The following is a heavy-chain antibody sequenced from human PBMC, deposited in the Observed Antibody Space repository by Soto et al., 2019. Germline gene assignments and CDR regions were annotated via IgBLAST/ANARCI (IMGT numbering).Heavy chain of an antibody. CDR3: ARDQSFDRSYYYGIDV. Sequence: QVQLVQSGAEVKSPGASVKVACKSSGYPFTHYGITWVRQAPGQGPEWMGWISPFNGNTNYGQTFQGRVTLTTDTFTNTVYMELRSLRSDDTAVYYCARDQSFDRSYYYGIDVWGQGTTVTVSS. J-gene: IGHJ6*02. D-gene: IGHD3-10*01. CDR2: ISPFNGNT. V-gene: IGHV1-18*01. CDR1: GYPFTHYG.